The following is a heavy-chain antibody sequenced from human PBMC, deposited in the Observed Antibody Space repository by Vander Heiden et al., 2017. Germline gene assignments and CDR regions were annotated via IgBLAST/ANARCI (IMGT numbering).Heavy chain of an antibody. J-gene: IGHJ4*02. CDR3: AKVPYCSSTSCYGGFDS. V-gene: IGHV3-23*01. D-gene: IGHD2-2*01. CDR2: ISGSGGST. Sequence: EVQLLESGGGLVQPGGSLRLSCAASGFPFSSYAMNWVRQAPGKGLEWVSAISGSGGSTFYADSVKGRVTISRDNSKNTLYLQMNSLRAEDTAIYYCAKVPYCSSTSCYGGFDSWGQGTLVTVSS. CDR1: GFPFSSYA.